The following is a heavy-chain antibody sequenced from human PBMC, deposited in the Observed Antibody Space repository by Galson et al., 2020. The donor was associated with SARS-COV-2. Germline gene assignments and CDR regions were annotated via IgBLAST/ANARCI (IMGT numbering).Heavy chain of an antibody. V-gene: IGHV3-11*06. CDR3: ARDALLHPDDYYYGMDV. D-gene: IGHD2-2*02. Sequence: GGSLRLSCAASGFTFSDYYMSWIRQAPGKGLEWVSYISSSSSYTNYADSVKGRFTISRDNAKNSLSLQMNSLRAEDTAVYYCARDALLHPDDYYYGMDVWGQGTTVTGSS. J-gene: IGHJ6*02. CDR1: GFTFSDYY. CDR2: ISSSSSYT.